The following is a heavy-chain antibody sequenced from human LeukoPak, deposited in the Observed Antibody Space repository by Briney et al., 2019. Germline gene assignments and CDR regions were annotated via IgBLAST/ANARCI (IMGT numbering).Heavy chain of an antibody. CDR2: IYHSGST. CDR1: GGSISSSGYS. V-gene: IGHV4-30-2*01. J-gene: IGHJ4*02. CDR3: ARTRFGELLSLDH. D-gene: IGHD3-10*01. Sequence: SQTLSLTCAVSGGSISSSGYSWSWIRQPPGKGLEWIGYIYHSGSTYYNPSLKSRVTISVDRSKNQFSLKLSSVTAADTAVYYCARTRFGELLSLDHWGQGTLVTVSS.